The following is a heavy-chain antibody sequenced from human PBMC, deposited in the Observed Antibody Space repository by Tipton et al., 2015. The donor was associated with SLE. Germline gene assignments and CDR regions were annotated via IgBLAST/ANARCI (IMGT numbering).Heavy chain of an antibody. CDR1: GGSIDSHY. CDR2: IYYSGTT. J-gene: IGHJ4*02. D-gene: IGHD6-13*01. V-gene: IGHV4-59*11. CDR3: ARGPTIPYSSSWYGIDY. Sequence: TLSLTCTVSGGSIDSHYWGWIRQPPGKGLEWIGYIYYSGTTNYKPSLKSRVTISVDTSKNQFSLKLSSVTPADTAVYYCARGPTIPYSSSWYGIDYWGQGTLVTVSS.